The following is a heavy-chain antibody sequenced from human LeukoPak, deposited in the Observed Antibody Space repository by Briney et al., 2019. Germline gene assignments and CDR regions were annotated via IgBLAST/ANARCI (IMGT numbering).Heavy chain of an antibody. CDR1: GFTFSSYA. J-gene: IGHJ4*02. D-gene: IGHD3-22*01. CDR2: ISYDGSNK. V-gene: IGHV3-30-3*01. Sequence: GGSLRLSCAASGFTFSSYAMHWARQAPGKGLEWVAVISYDGSNKYYADSVKGRFTISRDNSKNTLYLQMNSLRAEDTAVYYCARARFITMIVAADYWGQGTLVTVSS. CDR3: ARARFITMIVAADY.